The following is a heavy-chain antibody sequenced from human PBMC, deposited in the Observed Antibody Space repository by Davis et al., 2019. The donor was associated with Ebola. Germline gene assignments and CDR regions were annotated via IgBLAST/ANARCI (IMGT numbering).Heavy chain of an antibody. Sequence: GGSLRLSCAASGFTFSSYSMNRVRQAPGKGLEWVSSISSSSSYIYYADSVKGRFTTSRDNAKNSLYLQMNSLRAEDTAVYYCAARYGDYAPIDYWGQGTLVTVSS. CDR1: GFTFSSYS. CDR2: ISSSSSYI. CDR3: AARYGDYAPIDY. V-gene: IGHV3-21*01. D-gene: IGHD4-17*01. J-gene: IGHJ4*02.